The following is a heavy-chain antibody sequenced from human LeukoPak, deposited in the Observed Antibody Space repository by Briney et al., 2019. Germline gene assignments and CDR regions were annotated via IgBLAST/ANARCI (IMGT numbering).Heavy chain of an antibody. D-gene: IGHD6-13*01. J-gene: IGHJ4*02. V-gene: IGHV4-59*11. CDR3: ARGAAAAGAGTDY. CDR1: GGSISSHY. CDR2: IYHSGST. Sequence: SETLSLTCTVSGGSISSHYWSWIRQPPGKGLEWIGYIYHSGSTNYNPSLKSRVTISVDTSKNQFSLKLSSVTAADTAVYYCARGAAAAGAGTDYWGQGTLVTVSS.